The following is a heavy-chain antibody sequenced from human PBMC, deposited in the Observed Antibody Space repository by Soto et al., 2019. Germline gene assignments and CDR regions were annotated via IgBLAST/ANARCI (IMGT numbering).Heavy chain of an antibody. J-gene: IGHJ3*02. V-gene: IGHV4-34*01. CDR2: INHSGST. Sequence: SETLSLTCAVFGGSFSGYYWSWIRQPPGKGLERIGEINHSGSTNYNPSLKSRVTISVDTSKNQFSLKLSSVTAADTAVYYCARDPPILHAFDIWGQGTMVT. CDR1: GGSFSGYY. CDR3: ARDPPILHAFDI.